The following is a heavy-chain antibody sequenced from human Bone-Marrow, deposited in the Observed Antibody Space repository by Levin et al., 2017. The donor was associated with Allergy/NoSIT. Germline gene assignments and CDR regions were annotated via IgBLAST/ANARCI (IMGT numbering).Heavy chain of an antibody. D-gene: IGHD2-2*01. V-gene: IGHV3-13*04. CDR2: IGTAADS. CDR3: ARVALPRYCTSTSCSDSGYYCAY. Sequence: GGSLRPSCAASGFTFSSYDMHWVRQATGRGLEWVSAIGTAADSYYSGSVKGRFTVSRDNAKNSFYLQMNSLRAGDTAVYYCARVALPRYCTSTSCSDSGYYCAYWGQRTLVTVSS. J-gene: IGHJ4*02. CDR1: GFTFSSYD.